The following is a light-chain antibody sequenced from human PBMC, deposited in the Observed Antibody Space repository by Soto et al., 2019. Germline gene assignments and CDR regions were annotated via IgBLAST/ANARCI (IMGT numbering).Light chain of an antibody. V-gene: IGKV1-5*03. J-gene: IGKJ1*01. CDR3: QHYNSYSDA. CDR1: QTISSW. Sequence: DILMTQSPSTLSGSVGDRVTITCRASQTISSWFAWYQQKPGKAPKLLIYKASTLKSGVPSRFRGSGSGTEFNLTISSLQPDDFATYYCQHYNSYSDAFGQGTKVELK. CDR2: KAS.